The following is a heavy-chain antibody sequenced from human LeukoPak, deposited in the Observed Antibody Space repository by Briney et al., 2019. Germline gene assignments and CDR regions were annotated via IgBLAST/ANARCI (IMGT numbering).Heavy chain of an antibody. CDR3: ARDWGGDIVVVVAAQPVFDY. Sequence: ASVKVSCKASGYTFTSYYMHWVRQAPGQGLEWMGLINPSGGSTSYAQKFQGRVTMTRDTSTSTVYMELSSLRSEDTAVYYCARDWGGDIVVVVAAQPVFDYWGQGTLVTVSS. CDR2: INPSGGST. V-gene: IGHV1-46*01. CDR1: GYTFTSYY. J-gene: IGHJ4*02. D-gene: IGHD2-15*01.